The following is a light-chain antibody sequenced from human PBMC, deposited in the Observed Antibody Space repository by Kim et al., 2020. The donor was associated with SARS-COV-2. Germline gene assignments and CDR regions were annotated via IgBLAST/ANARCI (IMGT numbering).Light chain of an antibody. CDR1: SGSIASNY. CDR2: EDD. CDR3: QSYDGSNWV. Sequence: KTVTISCTRSSGSIASNYVQWYQQRPGSAPTTVIYEDDQRPSGVPDRFSGSIDSSSNSASLTISGLKTEDEANYYCQSYDGSNWVFGGGTKVTVL. V-gene: IGLV6-57*03. J-gene: IGLJ3*02.